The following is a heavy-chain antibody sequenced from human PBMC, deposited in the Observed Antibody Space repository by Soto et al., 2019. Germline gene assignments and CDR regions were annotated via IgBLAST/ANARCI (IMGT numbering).Heavy chain of an antibody. V-gene: IGHV4-59*01. CDR2: IYYSGST. D-gene: IGHD6-13*01. CDR3: ARSGERWQQLVPATQILFDY. CDR1: GGSISSYY. J-gene: IGHJ4*02. Sequence: PSETLSLTCTVSGGSISSYYWSWIRQPPGEGLEWIGYIYYSGSTNYNPSLKGRVTISVDTSKNQFSLKLSSVTAADTAVYYCARSGERWQQLVPATQILFDYWGQGTLVTVS.